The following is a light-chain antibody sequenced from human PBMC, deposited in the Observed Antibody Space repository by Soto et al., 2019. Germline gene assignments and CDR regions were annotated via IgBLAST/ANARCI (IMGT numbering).Light chain of an antibody. Sequence: QSVLTQPASVSGFPGQSITISCTGTNSDIGYYNYVSWYQQHPGKVPKLLISEVTNRPSGVSSRFSGSKSGITASLAITGLQVEDEANYYCQSYDSSLSGYVFGTETKLTVL. CDR3: QSYDSSLSGYV. CDR2: EVT. CDR1: NSDIGYYNY. J-gene: IGLJ1*01. V-gene: IGLV2-14*01.